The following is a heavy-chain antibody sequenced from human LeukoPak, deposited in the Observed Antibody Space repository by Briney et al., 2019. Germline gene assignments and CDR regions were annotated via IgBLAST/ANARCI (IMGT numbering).Heavy chain of an antibody. Sequence: GGSLRLSCAASGFTFSSYEMNWVRQAPGKGLEWVSYISSSGSTIYYADSVKGRFTISRDNAKNSLYLQMNSLRAEDTAVYYCTTSSNRVYYYYYYMDVWGKGTTVTISS. J-gene: IGHJ6*03. D-gene: IGHD1-14*01. CDR2: ISSSGSTI. CDR1: GFTFSSYE. CDR3: TTSSNRVYYYYYYMDV. V-gene: IGHV3-48*03.